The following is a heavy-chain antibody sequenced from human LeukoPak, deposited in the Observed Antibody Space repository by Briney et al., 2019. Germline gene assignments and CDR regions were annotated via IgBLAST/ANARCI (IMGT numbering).Heavy chain of an antibody. Sequence: ASVKVSCKASGYTFTGYYMHWVRQAPGQGLEWMGWISAYNGNTNYAQKLQGRVTMTTDTSTSTAYMELRSLRSDGTAVYYCARVFLSPFSRGDGDYWGQGTLVTVSS. CDR2: ISAYNGNT. J-gene: IGHJ4*02. CDR3: ARVFLSPFSRGDGDY. D-gene: IGHD4-17*01. CDR1: GYTFTGYY. V-gene: IGHV1-18*04.